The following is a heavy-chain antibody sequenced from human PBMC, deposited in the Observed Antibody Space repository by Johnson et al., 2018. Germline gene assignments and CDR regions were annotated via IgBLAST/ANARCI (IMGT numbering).Heavy chain of an antibody. V-gene: IGHV3-30*18. CDR2: ISYDGSNK. CDR3: AKRWLGYIQH. CDR1: GFTFSSYG. J-gene: IGHJ1*01. Sequence: QVQLVQSGGGVVQPGRSLRLSCAASGFTFSSYGMHWVRQAPGKGLEWVAVISYDGSNKYSADSVKGRFTISRDNSKNTLDLQMNSLRAEDTAVYYCAKRWLGYIQHWGQGSLVTVSS. D-gene: IGHD2-15*01.